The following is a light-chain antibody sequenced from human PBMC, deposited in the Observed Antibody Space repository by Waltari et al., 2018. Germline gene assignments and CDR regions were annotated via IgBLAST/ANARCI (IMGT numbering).Light chain of an antibody. CDR2: KAS. CDR3: QQYNSGTLT. J-gene: IGKJ4*01. V-gene: IGKV1-5*03. CDR1: QSLNNW. Sequence: DIQLTQSPSTLSASVGDRVTITCRASQSLNNWLAWYQQRPGKAPKSLIFKASNLAFGVPSRFSGSGSGTEFTLTISSLQPDDFATYYCQQYNSGTLTFGGVTKVEIK.